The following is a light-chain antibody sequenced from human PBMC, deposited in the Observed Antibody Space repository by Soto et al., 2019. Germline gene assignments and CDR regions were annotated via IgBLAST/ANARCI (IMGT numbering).Light chain of an antibody. J-gene: IGLJ3*02. CDR3: QSYDSSLSGEV. CDR2: DVS. CDR1: SSDFRGYHY. Sequence: QSALTQPRSVSGSPGQSVTISCTGTSSDFRGYHYVSWYQQHPGKAPKVIIYDVSKRPSGVPDRFSGSKSGNTASLTISGLQTDDEADYYCQSYDSSLSGEVFGGGTKVTVL. V-gene: IGLV2-11*01.